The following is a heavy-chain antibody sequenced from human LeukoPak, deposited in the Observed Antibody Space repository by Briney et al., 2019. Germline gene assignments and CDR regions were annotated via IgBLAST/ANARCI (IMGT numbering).Heavy chain of an antibody. CDR2: FDPEDGET. Sequence: ASVKVSCKVSGYTLTELSMHWVRQAPGKGLEWMGGFDPEDGETIYAQKFQGRVTMTEDTSTDTAYMELSSLRSEDTAVYHCATVESGGDPKFDYWGQGTLVTVSS. V-gene: IGHV1-24*01. J-gene: IGHJ4*02. CDR1: GYTLTELS. D-gene: IGHD2-21*02. CDR3: ATVESGGDPKFDY.